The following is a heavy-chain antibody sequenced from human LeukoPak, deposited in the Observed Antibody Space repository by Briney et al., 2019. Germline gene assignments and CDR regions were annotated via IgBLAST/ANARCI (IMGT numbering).Heavy chain of an antibody. V-gene: IGHV1-2*02. Sequence: GASVKVSCKASGYTFTGYYMHWVRQAPGQGLEWMGWINPNSGGTNYAQKFQGRVTMTRDTSISTAYMELSRLRSDDTAVYYCARGPTTVTMYYYYYMDVWGKGTTVTVSS. CDR3: ARGPTTVTMYYYYYMDV. J-gene: IGHJ6*03. D-gene: IGHD4-11*01. CDR1: GYTFTGYY. CDR2: INPNSGGT.